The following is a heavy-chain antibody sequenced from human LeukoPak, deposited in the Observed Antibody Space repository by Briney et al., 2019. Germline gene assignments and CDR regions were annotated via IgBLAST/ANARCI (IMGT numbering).Heavy chain of an antibody. D-gene: IGHD2-2*01. V-gene: IGHV3-48*01. CDR2: ISGRSDTI. Sequence: GGSLRLSCAASGFTFSSYNMNWVRQAPGKGLEWVSYISGRSDTIYYADSVKGRFTISRDNSKNTLYLQMNSLRAEDTAVYYCAKDGRRGCSSTSCSNWFDPWGQGTLVTVSS. J-gene: IGHJ5*02. CDR1: GFTFSSYN. CDR3: AKDGRRGCSSTSCSNWFDP.